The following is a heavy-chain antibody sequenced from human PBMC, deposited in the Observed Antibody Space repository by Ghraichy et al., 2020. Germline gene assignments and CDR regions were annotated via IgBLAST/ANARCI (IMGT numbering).Heavy chain of an antibody. CDR1: GASISDYY. D-gene: IGHD5-12*01. CDR2: VYYSY. CDR3: ASQPGYSGSYWYFDL. J-gene: IGHJ2*01. Sequence: SETLSLTCTVSGASISDYYWGWVRQPPGKGLEWIGSVYYSYYYNRSLQSRVSISVDSSKNQLSLTLTSVTAADTATYYCASQPGYSGSYWYFDLWGRGTVVTVSA. V-gene: IGHV4-39*01.